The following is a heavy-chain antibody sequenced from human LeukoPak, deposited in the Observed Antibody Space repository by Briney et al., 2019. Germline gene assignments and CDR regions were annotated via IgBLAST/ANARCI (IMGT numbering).Heavy chain of an antibody. J-gene: IGHJ4*02. CDR1: SGSISSSIYY. Sequence: SETLSLTCTVSSGSISSSIYYWGWIRQPPGKGLEWIGSIYYSGNTYYNPSLKSRATISVDTSKNQFSLKLSSVTAADTAVYYCARHGYCSGGNRYFDYWGQGTLVTVSS. V-gene: IGHV4-39*01. CDR3: ARHGYCSGGNRYFDY. D-gene: IGHD2-15*01. CDR2: IYYSGNT.